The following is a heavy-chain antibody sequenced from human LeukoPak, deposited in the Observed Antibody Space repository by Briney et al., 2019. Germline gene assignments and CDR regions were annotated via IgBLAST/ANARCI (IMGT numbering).Heavy chain of an antibody. CDR3: AREVMAAAGMNYFDY. V-gene: IGHV1-69*06. CDR1: GGTFSSYA. CDR2: IIPIFSTA. Sequence: SVKVSCKASGGTFSSYAISWVRQAPGQGLEWMGGIIPIFSTANYAQKFQGRVTITADKSTSTAYMELSSLRSEDTAVYYCAREVMAAAGMNYFDYWGQGTLVTVSS. J-gene: IGHJ4*02. D-gene: IGHD6-13*01.